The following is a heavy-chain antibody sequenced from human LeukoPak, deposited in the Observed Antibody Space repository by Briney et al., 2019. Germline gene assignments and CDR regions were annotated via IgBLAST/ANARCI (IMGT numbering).Heavy chain of an antibody. CDR1: EYTLTELS. CDR3: ATHPLGYFDP. V-gene: IGHV1-24*01. Sequence: ASVKVSCKVSEYTLTELSMHWVRQAPGKGLEWMGGFDPEDGEAFYAQKFQGRVTMTEDTSTDTAYMELSSLRSEDTAVYYYATHPLGYFDPWGQGTQVTVSS. J-gene: IGHJ4*02. CDR2: FDPEDGEA.